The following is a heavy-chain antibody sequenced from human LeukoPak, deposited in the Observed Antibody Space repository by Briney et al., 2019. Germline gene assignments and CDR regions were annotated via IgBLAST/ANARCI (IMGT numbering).Heavy chain of an antibody. CDR3: AKVALSSSWYGGQYYFDY. CDR1: GFTFSSYA. Sequence: GGSLRLSCAASGFTFSSYAVSWVRQAPGKGLEWVSAISGSGGSTYYADSVKGRFTISRDNSKNTLYLQMNSLRAEDTAVYYCAKVALSSSWYGGQYYFDYWGQGTLVTVSS. CDR2: ISGSGGST. J-gene: IGHJ4*02. V-gene: IGHV3-23*01. D-gene: IGHD6-13*01.